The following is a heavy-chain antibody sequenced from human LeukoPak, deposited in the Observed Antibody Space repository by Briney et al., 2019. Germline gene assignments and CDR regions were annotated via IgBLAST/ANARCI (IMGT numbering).Heavy chain of an antibody. Sequence: SETLSLTCAVYGGSFSGYYWSWIRQPPGKGLEWIGEIKHSGSTNYNPSLKSRVTIPVDTSKNQFSLKLSSVTAADTAVYYCARDTKQITMVRGVIIARRYFDYWGQGTLVTVSS. V-gene: IGHV4-34*01. CDR1: GGSFSGYY. J-gene: IGHJ4*02. CDR2: IKHSGST. D-gene: IGHD3-10*01. CDR3: ARDTKQITMVRGVIIARRYFDY.